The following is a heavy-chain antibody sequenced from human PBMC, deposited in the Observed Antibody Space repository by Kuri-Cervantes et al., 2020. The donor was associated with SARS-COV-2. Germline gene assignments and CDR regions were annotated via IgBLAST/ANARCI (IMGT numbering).Heavy chain of an antibody. CDR1: GYTFTGYY. D-gene: IGHD3-10*01. Sequence: ASVKVSCKASGYTFTGYYMHWVRQAPGQGLEWVGWISAYNGDTNYAQKFQGRVTMTTDSSTSTAYMELTTLRSDDTAVYYCARIPVFGSGIYYNPDYWGQGTLVTVSS. J-gene: IGHJ4*02. V-gene: IGHV1-18*04. CDR3: ARIPVFGSGIYYNPDY. CDR2: ISAYNGDT.